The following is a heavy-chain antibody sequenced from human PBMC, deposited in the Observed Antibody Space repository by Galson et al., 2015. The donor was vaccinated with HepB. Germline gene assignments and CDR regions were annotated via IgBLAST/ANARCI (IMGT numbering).Heavy chain of an antibody. CDR3: AKRPDRIFQH. V-gene: IGHV3-23*01. CDR1: GFTFSSYS. Sequence: SLRLSCAASGFTFSSYSMNWVRQAPGKGLEWVSDISGSGGSTYYADSVKGRFTISRDNSKNTLYLQMNSLRAEDTAVYYCAKRPDRIFQHWGQGTLVTVSS. J-gene: IGHJ1*01. CDR2: ISGSGGST.